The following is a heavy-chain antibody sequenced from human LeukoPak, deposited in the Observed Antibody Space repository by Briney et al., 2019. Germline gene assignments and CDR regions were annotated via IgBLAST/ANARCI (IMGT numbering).Heavy chain of an antibody. J-gene: IGHJ6*02. V-gene: IGHV4-39*07. Sequence: PSETLSLTCTVSGGSISSSSSYWGWIRQSPGKGLEWIGSIYYSGSTYYNPSLKSRVTISVDTSKNQFSLKLSSVTAADTAVYYCARDWVDGSSWSIYYYGMDVWGQGTTVTVSS. CDR1: GGSISSSSSY. CDR3: ARDWVDGSSWSIYYYGMDV. CDR2: IYYSGST. D-gene: IGHD6-13*01.